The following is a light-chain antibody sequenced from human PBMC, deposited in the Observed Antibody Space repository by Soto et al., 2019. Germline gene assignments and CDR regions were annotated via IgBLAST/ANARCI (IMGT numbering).Light chain of an antibody. CDR2: DVS. Sequence: QSALTQPASVSGSPGQSVTISCTGTSSDVGGFNYVSWYQHHPGKAPKLMIYDVSKRPSGVPDRFSGSKSGNTASLTISGLQAEDEADYYCCSYAGGYTHYVFATGTKLTVL. J-gene: IGLJ1*01. CDR3: CSYAGGYTHYV. V-gene: IGLV2-11*01. CDR1: SSDVGGFNY.